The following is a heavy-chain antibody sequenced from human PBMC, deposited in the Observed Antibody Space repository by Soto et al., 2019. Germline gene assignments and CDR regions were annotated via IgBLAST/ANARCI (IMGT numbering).Heavy chain of an antibody. CDR2: INPGNRIT. V-gene: IGHV1-46*01. Sequence: ASVKVSCKTSGYTFTNYFVHWVRQAPGQGLEWMGAINPGNRITNYALKFQGRVTMTRDTSTNTVYLELSSLRSEDTAVYSCAKDPDYYDFWAGSYYDHVMDVWGQGTTVTVSS. D-gene: IGHD3-3*01. CDR3: AKDPDYYDFWAGSYYDHVMDV. CDR1: GYTFTNYF. J-gene: IGHJ6*02.